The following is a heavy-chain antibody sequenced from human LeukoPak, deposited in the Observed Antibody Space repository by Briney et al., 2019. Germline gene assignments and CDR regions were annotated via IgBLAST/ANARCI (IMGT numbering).Heavy chain of an antibody. V-gene: IGHV3-48*01. CDR2: IGIDSGNT. CDR1: GFPFIEYS. CDR3: ARHHNYAFDN. J-gene: IGHJ4*02. Sequence: GGSLRLFCTASGFPFIEYSMNWVRQAPGKGLEWISYIGIDSGNTKYADSVRGRFTIAADKAKNSLYLQMNSRRVEDTAVYYCARHHNYAFDNWGQGTLVSVAS. D-gene: IGHD1-1*01.